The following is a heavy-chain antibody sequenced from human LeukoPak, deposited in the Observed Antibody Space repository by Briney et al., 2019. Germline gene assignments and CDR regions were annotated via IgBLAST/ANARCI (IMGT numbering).Heavy chain of an antibody. Sequence: ASVKVSCKASGGTFISHAISWVRQAPAKGLEWMGRIIPSLGIANYAQKFQGRVTITADKSTSTAYMELSSLRSEDTAVYYCARDLPPGSGGSWSWFDPWGQGTLVTVSS. D-gene: IGHD2-15*01. CDR2: IIPSLGIA. V-gene: IGHV1-69*04. CDR3: ARDLPPGSGGSWSWFDP. CDR1: GGTFISHA. J-gene: IGHJ5*02.